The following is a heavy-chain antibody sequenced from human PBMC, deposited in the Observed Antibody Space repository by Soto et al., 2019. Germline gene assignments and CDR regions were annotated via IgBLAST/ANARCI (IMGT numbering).Heavy chain of an antibody. D-gene: IGHD4-17*01. CDR2: INAGNGNT. V-gene: IGHV1-3*01. J-gene: IGHJ4*02. Sequence: ASVKVSCKASGYSFTGYSMHWVRQAPGQGLEWMGWINAGNGNTKYSQKFQGRVTITRDTSASTAYMELSSLRSEDTAVYYCARDDLTVSFDYWGQGTTVTSPQ. CDR3: ARDDLTVSFDY. CDR1: GYSFTGYS.